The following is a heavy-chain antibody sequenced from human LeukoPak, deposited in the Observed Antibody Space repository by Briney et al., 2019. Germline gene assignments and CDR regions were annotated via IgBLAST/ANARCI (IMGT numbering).Heavy chain of an antibody. D-gene: IGHD5-18*01. CDR1: GFTLGDYA. J-gene: IGHJ4*02. CDR3: TRGAGYTYGSFY. Sequence: GRSLRLSCSGSGFTLGDYALSWVRQAPGKGLEWVGFIRSKAYGGTIAYAASVRGRFTISRDDSKSIAYLQMNSLKTEDTAVYYCTRGAGYTYGSFYWGQGTLVTVSS. CDR2: IRSKAYGGTI. V-gene: IGHV3-49*04.